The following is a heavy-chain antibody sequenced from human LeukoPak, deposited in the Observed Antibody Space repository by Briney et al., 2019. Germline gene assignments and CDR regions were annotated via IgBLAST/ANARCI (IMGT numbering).Heavy chain of an antibody. J-gene: IGHJ4*02. V-gene: IGHV3-23*01. CDR3: ATSSGIAVAGDY. CDR2: ISGSGGST. D-gene: IGHD6-19*01. Sequence: GGSLRLSCAASGFTFSSYAMSWVRQAPGKGLEWVSAISGSGGSTYYADSVKGRFTISRDNSKNTLYLQMNSLRAEDTAVYYCATSSGIAVAGDYWGQGTLVTVSS. CDR1: GFTFSSYA.